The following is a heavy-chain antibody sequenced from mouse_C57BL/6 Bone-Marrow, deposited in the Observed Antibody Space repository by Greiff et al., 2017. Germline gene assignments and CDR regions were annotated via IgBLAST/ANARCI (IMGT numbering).Heavy chain of an antibody. CDR1: GYTFTSYW. V-gene: IGHV1-55*01. CDR2: IYPGSGST. Sequence: VQLQQPGAELVKPGASVKMSCKASGYTFTSYWITWGKQRPGQGLEWIGDIYPGSGSTNYNEKFKSKATLTVDTSSSTAYMQLSSLISVYSAVYYCARGGIHSWRQANSVTSSS. J-gene: IGHJ4*01. D-gene: IGHD2-14*01. CDR3: ARGGIHS.